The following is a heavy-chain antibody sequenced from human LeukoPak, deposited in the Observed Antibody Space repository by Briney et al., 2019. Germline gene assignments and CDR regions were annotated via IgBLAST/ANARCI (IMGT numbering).Heavy chain of an antibody. D-gene: IGHD5/OR15-5a*01. CDR2: FDPEDGET. V-gene: IGHV1-24*01. Sequence: ASVKVSCKVSGYTLTELSMHWVRQAPGNGLEWMGGFDPEDGETIYAQKFQGRVTMAEDTSTDTAYMELSSLRSEDTAVYYCATDRFVSTGGHYWGQGTLVTVSS. CDR1: GYTLTELS. CDR3: ATDRFVSTGGHY. J-gene: IGHJ4*02.